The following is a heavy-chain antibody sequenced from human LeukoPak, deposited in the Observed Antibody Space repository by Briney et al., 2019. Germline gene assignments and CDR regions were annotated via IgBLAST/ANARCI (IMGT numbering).Heavy chain of an antibody. Sequence: GASVMVSCKASGYTFTSYYMHWVRQAPGKGLEWMGGFDPEDGETIYAQKFQGRVTMTEDTSTDTAYMELSSLRSEDTAVYYCAIPYRYNWNSMDYWGQGTLVTVSS. CDR1: GYTFTSYY. D-gene: IGHD1-7*01. V-gene: IGHV1-24*01. CDR2: FDPEDGET. J-gene: IGHJ4*02. CDR3: AIPYRYNWNSMDY.